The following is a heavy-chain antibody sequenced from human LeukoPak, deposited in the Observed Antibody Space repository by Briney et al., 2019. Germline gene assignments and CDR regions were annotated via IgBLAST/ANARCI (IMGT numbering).Heavy chain of an antibody. CDR2: IYHSGST. CDR3: ARLRTGYSSRPFDY. J-gene: IGHJ4*02. V-gene: IGHV4-34*01. D-gene: IGHD6-13*01. Sequence: TSETLSLTCAVYGGSISSYYWSWIRQPPGKGLEWIGEIYHSGSTNYNPSLKSRVTISVDKSKNQFSLKLSSVTAADTAVYYCARLRTGYSSRPFDYWGQGTLVTVSS. CDR1: GGSISSYY.